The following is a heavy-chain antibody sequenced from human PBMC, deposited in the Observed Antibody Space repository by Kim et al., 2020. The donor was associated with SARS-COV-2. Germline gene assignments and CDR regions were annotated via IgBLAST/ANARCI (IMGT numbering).Heavy chain of an antibody. J-gene: IGHJ5*01. Sequence: GGSLRLSCAASGFTFSNYAMNWVRQAPGKGLEWVSTISNTGANIYYTDSVKGRVTISRDNSKTTLTLQMKSLRAEDADPSDCAKIPDTTYILIDSDSWG. CDR3: AKIPDTTYILIDSDS. V-gene: IGHV3-23*01. CDR1: GFTFSNYA. CDR2: ISNTGANI. D-gene: IGHD3-16*01.